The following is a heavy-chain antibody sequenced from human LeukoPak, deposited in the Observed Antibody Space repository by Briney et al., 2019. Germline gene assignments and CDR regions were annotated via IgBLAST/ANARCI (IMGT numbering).Heavy chain of an antibody. V-gene: IGHV1-18*01. Sequence: ASVKVSCKASGYTFTSYGISWVRQAPGQGLEWMGWISAYNGNTNYAQKLQGRATMTTDTSTSTAYMELRSLRSDDTAVYYCARGRAASGWNYGMDVWGQGTTVTVSS. D-gene: IGHD6-19*01. J-gene: IGHJ6*02. CDR3: ARGRAASGWNYGMDV. CDR2: ISAYNGNT. CDR1: GYTFTSYG.